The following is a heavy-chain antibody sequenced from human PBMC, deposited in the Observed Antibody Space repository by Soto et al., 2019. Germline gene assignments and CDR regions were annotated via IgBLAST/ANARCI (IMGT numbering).Heavy chain of an antibody. Sequence: SETLSLTCTVSGGSIYTGGFYWSWIRQLPGKGLEWLGYIYYTGSTQYTPSLKSRLSVSTDTSDNQFSLRLNSVTAADTAVYYCATSLVTSRARVDYWGQGTPVTVSS. CDR2: IYYTGST. CDR1: GGSIYTGGFY. J-gene: IGHJ4*02. D-gene: IGHD1-26*01. CDR3: ATSLVTSRARVDY. V-gene: IGHV4-31*03.